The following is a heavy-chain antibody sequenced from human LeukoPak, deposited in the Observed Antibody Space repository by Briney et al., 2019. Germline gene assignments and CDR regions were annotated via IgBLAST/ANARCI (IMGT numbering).Heavy chain of an antibody. CDR2: INPNSGGT. CDR3: ARVTTVTFNWFDP. D-gene: IGHD4-11*01. Sequence: ASVKVSCKASGYTFTDFYMHWVRQAPGQGLEWMGWINPNSGGTNYAQKFQGWVTMTRDTSISTAYMELSRLRSEDTAVYYCARVTTVTFNWFDPWGQGTLVTVSS. J-gene: IGHJ5*02. V-gene: IGHV1-2*04. CDR1: GYTFTDFY.